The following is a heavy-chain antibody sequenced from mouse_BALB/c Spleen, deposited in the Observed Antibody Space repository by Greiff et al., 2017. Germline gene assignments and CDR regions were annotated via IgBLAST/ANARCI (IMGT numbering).Heavy chain of an antibody. V-gene: IGHV3-2*02. CDR1: GYSITSDYA. J-gene: IGHJ3*01. CDR2: ISYSGST. CDR3: ARYDGYYVAWFAY. Sequence: EVQLVESGPGLVKPSQSLSLTCTVTGYSITSDYAWNWIRQFPGNKLEWMGYISYSGSTSYNPSLKSRISITRDTSKNQFFLQLNSVTTEDTATYYCARYDGYYVAWFAYWGQGTLVTVSA. D-gene: IGHD2-3*01.